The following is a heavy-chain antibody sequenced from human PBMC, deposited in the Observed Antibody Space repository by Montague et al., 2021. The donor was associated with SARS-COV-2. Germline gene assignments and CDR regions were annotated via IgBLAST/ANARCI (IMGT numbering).Heavy chain of an antibody. V-gene: IGHV4-39*02. Sequence: SETLSLTCSVSSGSIISSGYYWGWIRQPPGKELEWIGNIYYSGTTYYNPSLQSLGTISVDTSKNHLSLRLSSVTAADTAVYFCARGMIRGVTTPFDYWGQGSQVTASS. D-gene: IGHD3-10*01. J-gene: IGHJ4*02. CDR2: IYYSGTT. CDR1: SGSIISSGYY. CDR3: ARGMIRGVTTPFDY.